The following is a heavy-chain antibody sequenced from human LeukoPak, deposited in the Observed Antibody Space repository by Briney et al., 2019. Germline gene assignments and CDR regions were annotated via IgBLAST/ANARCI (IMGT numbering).Heavy chain of an antibody. V-gene: IGHV3-74*01. D-gene: IGHD1-26*01. J-gene: IGHJ4*02. CDR2: INSDGSST. Sequence: PGGSLRLSCAASGFTFGSYWMHWVRQAPGKGLVWVSRINSDGSSTSYADSVKGRFTISRDNAKNTLYLQMNSLRAEDTAVYYCARVYADLGHFDYWGQGTLVTVSS. CDR3: ARVYADLGHFDY. CDR1: GFTFGSYW.